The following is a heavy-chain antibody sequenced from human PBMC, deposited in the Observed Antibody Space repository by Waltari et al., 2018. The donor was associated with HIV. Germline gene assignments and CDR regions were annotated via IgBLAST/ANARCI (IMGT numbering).Heavy chain of an antibody. J-gene: IGHJ4*02. V-gene: IGHV3-33*06. CDR2: IWYDGSNK. CDR1: GFTFSSYG. Sequence: GESGGGVVQPGRSLRLSCAASGFTFSSYGMHWVRQAPGKGLEWVAVIWYDGSNKHYADSVKGRFTISRDNSKNTLYLQMNDLRAEDTALYFCAKLLVVAGTSADFWGQGILVTVSS. D-gene: IGHD6-19*01. CDR3: AKLLVVAGTSADF.